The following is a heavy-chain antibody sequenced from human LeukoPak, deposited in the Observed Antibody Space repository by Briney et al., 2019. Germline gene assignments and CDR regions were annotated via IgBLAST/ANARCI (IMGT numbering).Heavy chain of an antibody. Sequence: GGSLRLSCAASGFTFDVYAMHWVRQGPGKGLEWVSGISWNSGRIDYADSVKGRFTISRDNAKNSLYLQMNSLRAEDTALYYCAKGLYGDYLGYFDFWGQGTQVTVSS. D-gene: IGHD4-17*01. CDR3: AKGLYGDYLGYFDF. V-gene: IGHV3-9*01. CDR2: ISWNSGRI. CDR1: GFTFDVYA. J-gene: IGHJ4*02.